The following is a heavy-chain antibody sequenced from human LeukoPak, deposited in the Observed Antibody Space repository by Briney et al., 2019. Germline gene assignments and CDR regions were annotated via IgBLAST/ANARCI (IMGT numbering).Heavy chain of an antibody. J-gene: IGHJ4*02. CDR3: ARGPPADIVVVPAAIPVDY. V-gene: IGHV3-21*01. D-gene: IGHD2-2*01. CDR2: ISSSSSYI. Sequence: GGSLRLSCAASGFTFSSYSMTWVRQAPGKGLEWVSFISSSSSYIYYADSVKGRFTISRDNAKNSLYLQMNSLRAEDTAVYYCARGPPADIVVVPAAIPVDYWGQGTLVTVSS. CDR1: GFTFSSYS.